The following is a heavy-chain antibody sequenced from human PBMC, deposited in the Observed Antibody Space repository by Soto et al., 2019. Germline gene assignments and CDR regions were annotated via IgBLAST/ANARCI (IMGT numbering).Heavy chain of an antibody. V-gene: IGHV3-21*01. Sequence: EVQLVESGGGLVKPGGSLRLSCAASGFTFSTYSMNWVRQAPGKGLEWVSTLSSSSSYIYYADSVKGRFTISRDNAKNSLYLQMNSLRAEDTALYYCARSEGGAASTVHFQYWGRGTLVTVSS. D-gene: IGHD6-13*01. CDR1: GFTFSTYS. J-gene: IGHJ1*01. CDR3: ARSEGGAASTVHFQY. CDR2: LSSSSSYI.